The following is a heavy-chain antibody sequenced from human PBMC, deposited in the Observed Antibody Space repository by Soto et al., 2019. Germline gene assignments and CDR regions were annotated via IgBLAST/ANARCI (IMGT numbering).Heavy chain of an antibody. Sequence: QLQLQESGSGRVKPSQTLSLTCAVSGGSISSGGYSWSWLRQPPGKGLEWIRYIYHSGSTYYNPSLKSRVTIAVDRSNTQFSLKLSSVTAADTAVYYCARVPDRWGQGTLVTVS. CDR3: ARVPDR. J-gene: IGHJ5*02. V-gene: IGHV4-30-2*01. CDR2: IYHSGST. CDR1: GGSISSGGYS.